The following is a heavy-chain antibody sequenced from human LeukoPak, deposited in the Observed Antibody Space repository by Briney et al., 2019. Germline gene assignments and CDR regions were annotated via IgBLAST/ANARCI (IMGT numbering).Heavy chain of an antibody. CDR1: GFTFSSYA. CDR2: ISGTGGTT. J-gene: IGHJ4*02. D-gene: IGHD5-12*01. V-gene: IGHV3-23*01. CDR3: AKAPVDSTEY. Sequence: GGSLRLSCAASGFSAASGFTFSSYAMSWVRQAPGKGLEWVSAISGTGGTTYYADSVKGRFTISRDNSKNTLYLQMNSLRVEDTAVYYCAKAPVDSTEYWGQGTLVTVSS.